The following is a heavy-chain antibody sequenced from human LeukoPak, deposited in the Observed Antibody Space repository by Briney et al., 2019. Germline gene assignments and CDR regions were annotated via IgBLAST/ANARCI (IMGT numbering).Heavy chain of an antibody. CDR3: ARDCYSGFDY. CDR2: INSDGSSL. Sequence: PGGSLRLSCVASGFTFSIYWMHWVRQAPGKGLVWLSRINSDGSSLDYADSVKGRFTISRDNAENTLYLQMNSLRAEDTAVYYCARDCYSGFDYWGQGALVTVSS. CDR1: GFTFSIYW. J-gene: IGHJ4*02. V-gene: IGHV3-74*01. D-gene: IGHD4-23*01.